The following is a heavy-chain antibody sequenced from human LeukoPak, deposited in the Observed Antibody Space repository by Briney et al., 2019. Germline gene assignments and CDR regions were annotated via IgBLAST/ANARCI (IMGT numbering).Heavy chain of an antibody. CDR3: ASRTSRLGAFDI. J-gene: IGHJ3*02. CDR1: GGTFSSYA. D-gene: IGHD2-2*01. V-gene: IGHV1-69*05. CDR2: IIPIFGTA. Sequence: SVKVSCKASGGTFSSYAISWVRQAPGQGLKWMGGIIPIFGTANYAQKFQGRVTITTDESTSTAYMELSSLRSEDTAVYYCASRTSRLGAFDIWGQGTMVTVSS.